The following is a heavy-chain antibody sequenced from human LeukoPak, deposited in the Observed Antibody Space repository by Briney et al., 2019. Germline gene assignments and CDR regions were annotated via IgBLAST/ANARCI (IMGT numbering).Heavy chain of an antibody. CDR3: ARANLSGGSPGGLYYYYYYGMDV. Sequence: ASVTVSCKASGGTFSSYAISWVRQAPGQGLEWMGRIIPILGIANYAQKFQGRVTITADKSTSTAYMELSSLRSEDTAVYYCARANLSGGSPGGLYYYYYYGMDVWGQGTTVTVSS. CDR2: IIPILGIA. V-gene: IGHV1-69*04. CDR1: GGTFSSYA. J-gene: IGHJ6*02. D-gene: IGHD1-26*01.